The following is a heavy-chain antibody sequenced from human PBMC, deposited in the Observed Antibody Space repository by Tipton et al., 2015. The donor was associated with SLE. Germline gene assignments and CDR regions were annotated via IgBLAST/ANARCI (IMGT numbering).Heavy chain of an antibody. CDR2: SYHSGST. Sequence: TLSLTCAVSGYSISSGYYWGWIRQPPGKGLEWIGSSYHSGSTYYNPPLKSRVTRSVDTSKNQFSLKLSAVTAADTAVYYCARGASYGTDYWGPGTLVTVSS. CDR1: GYSISSGYY. CDR3: ARGASYGTDY. D-gene: IGHD5-18*01. J-gene: IGHJ4*02. V-gene: IGHV4-38-2*01.